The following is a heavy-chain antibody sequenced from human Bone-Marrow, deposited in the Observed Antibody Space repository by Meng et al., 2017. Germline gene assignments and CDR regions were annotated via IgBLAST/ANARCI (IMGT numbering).Heavy chain of an antibody. D-gene: IGHD6-13*01. CDR3: THSIPSGAAAGTFGY. CDR2: IYWDDDK. J-gene: IGHJ4*02. V-gene: IGHV2-5*02. Sequence: SGSTLVKPTQTLTLTCTFSGFSLSTSGVGVGWIRQPPGKALEWLALIYWDDDKRDSPSLKSRLTITEDTTKTQVVLTMTNRDPVDTATYCCTHSIPSGAAAGTFGYWGQGTLVTVSS. CDR1: GFSLSTSGVG.